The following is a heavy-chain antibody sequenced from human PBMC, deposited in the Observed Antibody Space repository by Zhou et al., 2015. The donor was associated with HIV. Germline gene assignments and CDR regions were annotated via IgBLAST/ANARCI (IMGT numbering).Heavy chain of an antibody. J-gene: IGHJ4*02. CDR3: VRDGAYGLDLRGALDQ. CDR1: GFTFSDYY. D-gene: IGHD3/OR15-3a*01. CDR2: ISDSGSDK. Sequence: QVQLVESGGGLVKPGGSLRLSCAASGFTFSDYYMSWIRQAPGTGLECIAYISDSGSDKSYADSVKGRFTISRDNAKKSLFLQMNNLRAEDTAIYYCVRDGAYGLDLRGALDQWGQGTLGHRLI. V-gene: IGHV3-11*01.